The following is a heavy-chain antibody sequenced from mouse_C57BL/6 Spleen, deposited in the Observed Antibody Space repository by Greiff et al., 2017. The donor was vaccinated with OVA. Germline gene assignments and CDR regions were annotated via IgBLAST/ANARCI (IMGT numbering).Heavy chain of an antibody. Sequence: QVQLKQPGAELVKPGASVKLSCKASGYTFTSYWMHWVKQRPGQGLEWIGMIHPNSGSTNYNEKFKSKATLTVDKSSSTAYMQLSSLTSEDAAVYYCSSRDCDDGGLDYWGKGTTLTVAA. CDR1: GYTFTSYW. J-gene: IGHJ2*01. CDR3: SSRDCDDGGLDY. V-gene: IGHV1-64*01. D-gene: IGHD2-12*01. CDR2: IHPNSGST.